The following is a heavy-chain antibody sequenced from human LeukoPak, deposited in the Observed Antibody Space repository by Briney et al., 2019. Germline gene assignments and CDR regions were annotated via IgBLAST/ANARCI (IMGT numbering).Heavy chain of an antibody. CDR2: ISGSGGST. CDR3: AKDYTIAMVPSNWFDP. CDR1: GFTFSNYA. J-gene: IGHJ5*02. Sequence: GGSLRLSCAASGFTFSNYAMSWVRQAPGKGLEWVSAISGSGGSTYYADSVKGRFTISRDNSKNTLYLQMNSLRAEDTAVYYCAKDYTIAMVPSNWFDPWGQGTLVTVSS. D-gene: IGHD4/OR15-4a*01. V-gene: IGHV3-23*01.